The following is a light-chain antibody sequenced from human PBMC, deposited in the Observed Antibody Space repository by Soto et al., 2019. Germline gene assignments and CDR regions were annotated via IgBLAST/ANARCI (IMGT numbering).Light chain of an antibody. Sequence: DIQMTQSPSTLSGSVGDRVTITCRASQTISSWLAWYQQKPVKAPKLLIYKASTLKSGVPSRFSGSGSGTEFTLTISSLQPDDFATYYCQHYNSYSEAFGQGTKVDLK. CDR3: QHYNSYSEA. CDR2: KAS. V-gene: IGKV1-5*03. CDR1: QTISSW. J-gene: IGKJ1*01.